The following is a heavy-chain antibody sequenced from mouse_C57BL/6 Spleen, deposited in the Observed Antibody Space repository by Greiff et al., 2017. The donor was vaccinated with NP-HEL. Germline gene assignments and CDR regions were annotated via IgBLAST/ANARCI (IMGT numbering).Heavy chain of an antibody. CDR1: GFTFTDYY. CDR2: IRNKANGYTT. CDR3: ARYRSNSYFDY. V-gene: IGHV7-3*01. D-gene: IGHD2-5*01. Sequence: EVKVVESGGGLVQPGGSLSLSCAASGFTFTDYYMSWVRQPPGKALEWLGFIRNKANGYTTEYSASVKGRFTISRDNSQSILYLQMNALRAEDSATYYCARYRSNSYFDYWGQGTTLTVSS. J-gene: IGHJ2*01.